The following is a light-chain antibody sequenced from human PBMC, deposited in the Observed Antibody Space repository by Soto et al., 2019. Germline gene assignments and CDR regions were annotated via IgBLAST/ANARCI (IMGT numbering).Light chain of an antibody. J-gene: IGKJ5*01. CDR1: QSVSSS. CDR2: DAS. CDR3: QQRINWPST. Sequence: EIVLTQSPATLSLSPGERVTLSCRASQSVSSSLVWYQQKPGQAPRLLIYDASNRATGIPARFSGSGSGTDFTLTISSLEPEDFAVYYCQQRINWPSTFGQGTRLEIK. V-gene: IGKV3-11*01.